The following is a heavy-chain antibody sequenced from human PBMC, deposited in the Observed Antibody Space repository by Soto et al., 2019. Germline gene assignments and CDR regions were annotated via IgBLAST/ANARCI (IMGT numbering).Heavy chain of an antibody. V-gene: IGHV3-53*01. Sequence: GGSLGLSCAASGFTVSSNYMSWVRQAPGKGLEWVSVIYSGGSTYYADSVKGRFTISRDNSKNTLYLQMNSLRAEDTAVYYCAREGSSYYYGSGSYYHGGDAFDIWGQGTMVTVSS. CDR3: AREGSSYYYGSGSYYHGGDAFDI. J-gene: IGHJ3*02. D-gene: IGHD3-10*01. CDR2: IYSGGST. CDR1: GFTVSSNY.